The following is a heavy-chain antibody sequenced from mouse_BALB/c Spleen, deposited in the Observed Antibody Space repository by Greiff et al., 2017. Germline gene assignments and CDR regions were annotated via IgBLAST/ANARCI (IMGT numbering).Heavy chain of an antibody. V-gene: IGHV1-9*01. CDR2: ILPGSGST. J-gene: IGHJ1*01. CDR1: GYTFSSYW. D-gene: IGHD2-4*01. CDR3: ARGPMIKRENWYFDV. Sequence: QVQLQQSGAELMKPGASVKISCKATGYTFSSYWIEWVKQRPGHGLEWIGEILPGSGSTNYNEKFKGKATFTADTSSNTAYMQLSSLTSEDSAVYYCARGPMIKRENWYFDVWGAGTTVTVSS.